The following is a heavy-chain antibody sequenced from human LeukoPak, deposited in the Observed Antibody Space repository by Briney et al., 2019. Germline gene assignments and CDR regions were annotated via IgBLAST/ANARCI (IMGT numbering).Heavy chain of an antibody. D-gene: IGHD4-11*01. CDR1: GYSFTAYY. CDR3: ASGLRITVTGTSSIPYFDY. CDR2: INPNSGDT. J-gene: IGHJ4*02. Sequence: ASVKVSCKASGYSFTAYYMHWVRQAPGQGLEWMGWINPNSGDTNSAQKFQGRITMTRDTSISTAYMELSRLRSDDTAVYYCASGLRITVTGTSSIPYFDYWGRGILVTVSS. V-gene: IGHV1-2*02.